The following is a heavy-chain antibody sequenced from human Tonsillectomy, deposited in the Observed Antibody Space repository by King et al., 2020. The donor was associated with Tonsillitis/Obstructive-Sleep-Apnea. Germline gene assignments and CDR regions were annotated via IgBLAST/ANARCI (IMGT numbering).Heavy chain of an antibody. D-gene: IGHD3/OR15-3a*01. V-gene: IGHV3-48*02. CDR2: ISRSGKTI. CDR1: GFIFSIYS. J-gene: IGHJ4*02. Sequence: VQLVASGGGLVKPGGSLRLSCAASGFIFSIYSMNWFRQAPGKGLEWILYISRSGKTIYYADSVKGRFTISRDNAKNSLYLQMNSLRDEDTALYYCARGPGLIDYWGQGTLVSVSS. CDR3: ARGPGLIDY.